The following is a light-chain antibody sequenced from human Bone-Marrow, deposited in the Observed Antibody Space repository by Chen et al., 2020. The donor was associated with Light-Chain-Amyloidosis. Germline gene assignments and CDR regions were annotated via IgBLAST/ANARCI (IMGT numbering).Light chain of an antibody. CDR1: NIGSTS. Sequence: SYVLTQPSSVSVAPGQTATIACGGNNIGSTSVHWYQRTPGQAPLLVVYADSDRPSGIPERLSGSNSGNTATLTISRVEAGDEADYYCQVWDRSSDRPVFGGGTKLTVL. J-gene: IGLJ3*02. CDR2: ADS. V-gene: IGLV3-21*02. CDR3: QVWDRSSDRPV.